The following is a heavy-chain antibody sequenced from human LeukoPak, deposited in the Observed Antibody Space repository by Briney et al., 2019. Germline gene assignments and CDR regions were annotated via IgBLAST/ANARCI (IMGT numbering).Heavy chain of an antibody. V-gene: IGHV4-34*12. J-gene: IGHJ4*02. D-gene: IGHD3-3*01. Sequence: SETLSLTCAVYGGSFSGYYWSWIRHPPGQGMERMGGIFFRESTYYNPSLKSRVTISVDTSKNQSSLKLSSVTAADTAVYYCARVGVYYDFWSGYYTPFRFDYWGQGTLVTVSS. CDR1: GGSFSGYY. CDR2: IFFREST. CDR3: ARVGVYYDFWSGYYTPFRFDY.